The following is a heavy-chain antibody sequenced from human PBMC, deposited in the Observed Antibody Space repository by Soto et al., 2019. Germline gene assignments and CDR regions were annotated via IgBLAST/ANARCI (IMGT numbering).Heavy chain of an antibody. D-gene: IGHD3-22*01. CDR1: GYSFTSYW. CDR3: ARHPDSYDSSGYTDY. Sequence: GESLKISCKGSGYSFTSYWIGWVRQMPGKGLEWMGIIYPGDSDTRYSPSFQGQVTISADKSISTAYLQWSSLKASDTAMYYCARHPDSYDSSGYTDYWGQGTLVTVSS. V-gene: IGHV5-51*01. J-gene: IGHJ4*02. CDR2: IYPGDSDT.